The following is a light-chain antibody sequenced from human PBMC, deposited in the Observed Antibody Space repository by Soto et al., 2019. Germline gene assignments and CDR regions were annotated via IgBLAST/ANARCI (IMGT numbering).Light chain of an antibody. V-gene: IGLV1-47*01. Sequence: QAVVTQPPSASATPGQRVTISCSGSSSNIGSYYVYWYQQLPGTDPKLLIYKNNQRPSGVPDRFSGSKSGTSASLAISGLRSEDEADYYCAAWDDSLSGVVFGGGTKLTVL. CDR1: SSNIGSYY. J-gene: IGLJ3*02. CDR3: AAWDDSLSGVV. CDR2: KNN.